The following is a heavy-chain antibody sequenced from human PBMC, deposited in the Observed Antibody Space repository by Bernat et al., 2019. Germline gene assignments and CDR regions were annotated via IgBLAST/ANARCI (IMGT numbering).Heavy chain of an antibody. CDR2: ISYDGSNK. CDR1: GFTFSTYA. D-gene: IGHD4-4*01. CDR3: VRDPNAYGNHHMLFY. V-gene: IGHV3-30*01. J-gene: IGHJ4*02. Sequence: QVQLVESGGGVVQPGRSLRLSCAASGFTFSTYAMHWVRQAPGKGLEWVALISYDGSNKYYADSVKGRFTVSRDNSKNTLYLQMNSLRSEDTAVYYCVRDPNAYGNHHMLFYWGQGTLVTVSS.